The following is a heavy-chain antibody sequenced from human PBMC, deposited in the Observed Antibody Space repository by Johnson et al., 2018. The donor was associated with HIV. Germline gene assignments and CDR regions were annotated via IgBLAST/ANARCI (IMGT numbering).Heavy chain of an antibody. CDR2: ISYDGSNK. J-gene: IGHJ3*02. Sequence: QMLLVESGGGVVQPGRSLRLSCAASGFTFSSYAMHWVRQAPGKGLEWVAVISYDGSNKYFADSVKGRFTISRDKSKNTLYLQMNSLRAEDTAVYYCARDGEDSTSSSGAFDICGQGTMVTVSS. CDR3: ARDGEDSTSSSGAFDI. V-gene: IGHV3-30*04. D-gene: IGHD6-6*01. CDR1: GFTFSSYA.